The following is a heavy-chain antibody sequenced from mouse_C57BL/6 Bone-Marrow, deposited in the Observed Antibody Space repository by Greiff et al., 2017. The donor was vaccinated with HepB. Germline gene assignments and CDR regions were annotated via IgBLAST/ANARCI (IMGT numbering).Heavy chain of an antibody. D-gene: IGHD4-1*01. V-gene: IGHV1-50*01. Sequence: QVHVKQSGAELVKPGASVKLSCKASGYTFTSYWMQWVKQRPGQGLEWIGEIDPSDSYTNYNQKFKGKATLTVDTSSSTAYMQLSSLTSEDSAVYYCARGTGPLDYWGQGTTLTVSS. J-gene: IGHJ2*01. CDR1: GYTFTSYW. CDR2: IDPSDSYT. CDR3: ARGTGPLDY.